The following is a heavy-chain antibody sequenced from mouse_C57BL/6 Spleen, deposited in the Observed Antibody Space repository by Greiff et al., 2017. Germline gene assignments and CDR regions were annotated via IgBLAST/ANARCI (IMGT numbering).Heavy chain of an antibody. CDR1: GYTFTSYW. V-gene: IGHV1-53*01. J-gene: IGHJ1*03. CDR2: INPSNGGT. Sequence: VQLQQPGTELVKPGASVKLSCKASGYTFTSYWMHWVKQRPGQGLEWIGNINPSNGGTNYNEKFKSKATLTVDKSSSTAYMQLSSLTSEDSAVYYCAREAIYYGSSYGYFDVWGTGTTVTVSS. D-gene: IGHD1-1*01. CDR3: AREAIYYGSSYGYFDV.